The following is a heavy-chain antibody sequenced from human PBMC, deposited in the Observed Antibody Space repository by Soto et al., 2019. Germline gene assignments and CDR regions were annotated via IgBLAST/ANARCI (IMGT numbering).Heavy chain of an antibody. Sequence: GGSLRHSWAASGFTFSGSAMHWVRQATGKGLEWVGRIRSKANSYATAYAASVKGRFTISRDDSKNTAYLQMNSLKTEDTAVYYCTRTTVSPNSWFDPWGQGTLVTSPQ. V-gene: IGHV3-73*01. CDR1: GFTFSGSA. CDR2: IRSKANSYAT. D-gene: IGHD4-17*01. J-gene: IGHJ5*02. CDR3: TRTTVSPNSWFDP.